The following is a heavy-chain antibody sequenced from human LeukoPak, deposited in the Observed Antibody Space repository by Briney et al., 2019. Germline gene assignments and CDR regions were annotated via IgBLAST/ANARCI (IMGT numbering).Heavy chain of an antibody. J-gene: IGHJ4*02. V-gene: IGHV4-34*01. Sequence: PSETLSLTCAVYGGSFSGYYWSWIRQPPGKGLEWIGEINHSGSTNYNPSLKSRVTISVDTSKNQFSLKLSSVTAADTAVYYCARFDLTVTTFEWGQGTLVTVPS. D-gene: IGHD4-17*01. CDR3: ARFDLTVTTFE. CDR2: INHSGST. CDR1: GGSFSGYY.